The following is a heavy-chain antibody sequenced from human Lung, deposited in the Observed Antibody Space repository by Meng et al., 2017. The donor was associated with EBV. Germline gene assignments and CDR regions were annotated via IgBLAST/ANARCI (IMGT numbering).Heavy chain of an antibody. CDR1: GFTFSTYA. J-gene: IGHJ4*02. V-gene: IGHV3-23*04. CDR2: ISGSGDYT. D-gene: IGHD3-10*01. Sequence: VQLVGSGGGLVQPGGSLRLSCAASGFTFSTYAMTWVRQAPGKGLEWVSVISGSGDYTYYADSVKGRFTISRDNAKNTLYLQMNSLRAEDTAVYYCAKVYYYGSGGKALDYWGQGTLVTVSS. CDR3: AKVYYYGSGGKALDY.